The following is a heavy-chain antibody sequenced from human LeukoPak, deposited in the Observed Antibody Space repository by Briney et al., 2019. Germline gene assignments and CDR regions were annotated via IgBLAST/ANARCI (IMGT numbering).Heavy chain of an antibody. Sequence: QPGGSLRLSCAASGFTFSNYGMHWVRQAPGKGLEWVAFIRSDGNKKYYADSVKGRFTISRDNSKNTLYLQMNSLRAEDTAVCYCAKDLKYQLLHWFDPWGQGTLVTVSS. CDR1: GFTFSNYG. CDR3: AKDLKYQLLHWFDP. V-gene: IGHV3-30*02. D-gene: IGHD2-2*01. CDR2: IRSDGNKK. J-gene: IGHJ5*02.